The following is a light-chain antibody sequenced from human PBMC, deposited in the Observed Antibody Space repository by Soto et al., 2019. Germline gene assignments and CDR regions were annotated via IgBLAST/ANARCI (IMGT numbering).Light chain of an antibody. CDR1: QSISSW. CDR2: QAS. J-gene: IGKJ2*01. CDR3: QQYNRYPYT. Sequence: DIQMTQSPSTLSASVGDRVTITCRARQSISSWLAWYQQKPGKAPKLLIYQASSLESGVPSRFSGSGSGTEFTLTISSLQPDDFATYYCQQYNRYPYTFGQGTKLEIK. V-gene: IGKV1-5*03.